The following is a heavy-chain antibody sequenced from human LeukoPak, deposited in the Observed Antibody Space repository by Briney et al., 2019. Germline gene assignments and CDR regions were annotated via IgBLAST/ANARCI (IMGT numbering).Heavy chain of an antibody. CDR3: ASGDYMDY. CDR2: IKQDGSQK. CDR1: GFTFSSFW. V-gene: IGHV3-7*01. J-gene: IGHJ4*02. D-gene: IGHD3-16*01. Sequence: GGSLRLSCAASGFTFSSFWMSWVRQAPGKGLEWLANIKQDGSQKYYVDSVKGRFTISRDNAKNSLFLQMNSLRTEDTAVYYCASGDYMDYWGQGTLVTVSS.